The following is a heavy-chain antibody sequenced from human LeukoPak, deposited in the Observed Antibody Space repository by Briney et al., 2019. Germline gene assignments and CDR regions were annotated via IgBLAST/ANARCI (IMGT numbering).Heavy chain of an antibody. CDR2: ITSNGGST. Sequence: GGSLRLSCSASGFTFSSYAMDWVRQAPGKGLEYVSAITSNGGSTYYADSVKGRFTISRDNSKNTLYLQMSSLRAEDRAVYYCVKGRCSGSSCYGGDYWGQGTLVTVSS. J-gene: IGHJ4*02. CDR1: GFTFSSYA. CDR3: VKGRCSGSSCYGGDY. V-gene: IGHV3-64D*06. D-gene: IGHD2-2*01.